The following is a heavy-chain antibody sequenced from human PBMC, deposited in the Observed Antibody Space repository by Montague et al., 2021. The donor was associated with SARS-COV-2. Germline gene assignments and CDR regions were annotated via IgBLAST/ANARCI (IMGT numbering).Heavy chain of an antibody. J-gene: IGHJ4*02. CDR1: GGSISSGDYY. CDR2: IYYSGST. V-gene: IGHV4-39*01. Sequence: SETLSLTCTVSGGSISSGDYYWGWIRQPPGKGLEWIGCIYYSGSTHYNPSLKSRVTISVDTSKNQFSLKLSSVTAADTAVYYCAWRGDYGGPRFDYWGQGTLVSVSS. D-gene: IGHD4-23*01. CDR3: AWRGDYGGPRFDY.